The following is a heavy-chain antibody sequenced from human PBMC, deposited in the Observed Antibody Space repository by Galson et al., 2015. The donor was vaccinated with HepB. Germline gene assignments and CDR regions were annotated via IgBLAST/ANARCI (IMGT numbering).Heavy chain of an antibody. CDR2: IWYDGDPK. D-gene: IGHD3-3*01. V-gene: IGHV3-33*01. J-gene: IGHJ4*02. CDR3: AGGPPRERDIWSRHYTRPDF. Sequence: SLRLSCAASGFTFSNYGMHWVRQAPGKGLEWVAVIWYDGDPKYYADLVKGRFTVSRDTSKSTLYLQMNSLRVGDTAVYYCAGGPPRERDIWSRHYTRPDFWGQGTLVTVSS. CDR1: GFTFSNYG.